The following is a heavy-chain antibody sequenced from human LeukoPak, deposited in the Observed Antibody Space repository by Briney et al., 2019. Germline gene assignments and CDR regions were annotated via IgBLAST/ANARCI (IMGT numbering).Heavy chain of an antibody. Sequence: SQTLSLTCTVSSGSISSGGYYWSWIRQHPGKGLEWIGYIYYSGRTYYNPSLKSRVTISVETSKNQCSLKLSSVAAADTAVCYCARGYGVDAFDIWGQGTMVTVSS. J-gene: IGHJ3*02. CDR2: IYYSGRT. CDR1: SGSISSGGYY. V-gene: IGHV4-31*03. D-gene: IGHD5-18*01. CDR3: ARGYGVDAFDI.